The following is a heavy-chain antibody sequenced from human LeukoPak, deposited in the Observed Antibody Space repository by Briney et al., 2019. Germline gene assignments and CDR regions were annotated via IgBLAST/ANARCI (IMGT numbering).Heavy chain of an antibody. D-gene: IGHD6-6*01. CDR3: ASSNSSSSAYYYYYCMDV. J-gene: IGHJ6*03. Sequence: ASVKVSCKASGGTFSSYAISWVRQAPGQGLEWMGGIIPIFGTANYAQKFQGRVTITTDESTSTAYMELSSLRSEDTAVYYCASSNSSSSAYYYYYCMDVWGKGTTVTVSS. CDR2: IIPIFGTA. V-gene: IGHV1-69*05. CDR1: GGTFSSYA.